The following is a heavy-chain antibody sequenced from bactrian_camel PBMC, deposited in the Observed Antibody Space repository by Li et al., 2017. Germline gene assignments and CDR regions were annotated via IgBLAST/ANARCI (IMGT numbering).Heavy chain of an antibody. V-gene: IGHV3S53*01. CDR1: GYTGSC. CDR3: VKDHSISGWTFAI. J-gene: IGHJ4*01. CDR2: FGTNGRT. Sequence: QLVESGGGSVQPGGSLRLSCVASGYTGSCMGWFRQAPGKQRDGVAAFGTNGRTAYTDSVKGRFTISRDNAKQTLYLQMNSLKPEDTAVYYCVKDHSISGWTFAIWGQGTQVTVS. D-gene: IGHD3*01.